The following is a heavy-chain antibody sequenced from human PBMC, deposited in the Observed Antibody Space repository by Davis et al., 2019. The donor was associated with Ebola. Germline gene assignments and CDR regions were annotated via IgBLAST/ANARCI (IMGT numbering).Heavy chain of an antibody. Sequence: MPSETLSLTCAVYGGSFSAYYWTWIRQPPGRGLEWIAEINHSGTTNYDPSLKSRVTISVDTSKNQFSLKLSSVTAADTAVYYCARALSGYDYWGQGTLVTVSS. CDR3: ARALSGYDY. D-gene: IGHD5-12*01. CDR2: INHSGTT. J-gene: IGHJ4*02. CDR1: GGSFSAYY. V-gene: IGHV4-34*01.